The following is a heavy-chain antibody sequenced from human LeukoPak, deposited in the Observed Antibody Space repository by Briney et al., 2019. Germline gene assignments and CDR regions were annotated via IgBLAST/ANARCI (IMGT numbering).Heavy chain of an antibody. CDR1: GGSVSSGTYY. CDR3: AKVKSDFDY. J-gene: IGHJ4*02. V-gene: IGHV4-39*07. CDR2: INHSGST. Sequence: SETLSLTCTVSGGSVSSGTYYWSWIRQPPGKGLEWIGEINHSGSTNYNPSLKSRVTISVDTSKNQFSLKLSSVTAADTAVYYCAKVKSDFDYWGQGTLVTVSS.